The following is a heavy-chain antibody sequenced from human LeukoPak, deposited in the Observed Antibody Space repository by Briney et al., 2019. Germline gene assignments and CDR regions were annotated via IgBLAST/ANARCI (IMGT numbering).Heavy chain of an antibody. CDR3: ARAKPKNMVRGLIMRRESRYYFDY. Sequence: GGSLRLSCAASGFTVSSNYMSWVRQAPGKGLEWVSIIYSGGSTYYADSVKGRFTISRDNSKNTLYLQMNSLRAEDTAVYYCARAKPKNMVRGLIMRRESRYYFDYWGQGTLVTVSS. CDR1: GFTVSSNY. J-gene: IGHJ4*02. CDR2: IYSGGST. V-gene: IGHV3-66*01. D-gene: IGHD3-10*01.